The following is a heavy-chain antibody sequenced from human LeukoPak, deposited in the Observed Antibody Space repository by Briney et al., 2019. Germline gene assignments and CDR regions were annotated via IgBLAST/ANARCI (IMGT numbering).Heavy chain of an antibody. D-gene: IGHD3-3*01. CDR2: IYYSGST. V-gene: IGHV4-59*01. Sequence: SETLSLTCTVSGGSISSYYWSWIRQPPGKGLEWIGYIYYSGSTNYNPSLKSRVTISVDTSKNQFSLKLSSVTAADTAVYYCARADYDFWSGYRYCYGMDVWGQGTTVTVSS. CDR1: GGSISSYY. J-gene: IGHJ6*02. CDR3: ARADYDFWSGYRYCYGMDV.